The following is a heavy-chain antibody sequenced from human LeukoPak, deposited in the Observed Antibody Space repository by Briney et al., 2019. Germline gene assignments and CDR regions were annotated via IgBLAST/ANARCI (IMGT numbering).Heavy chain of an antibody. J-gene: IGHJ4*02. CDR1: GFTFSSYS. D-gene: IGHD3-22*01. Sequence: QAGGSLRLSCAASGFTFSSYSMNWVRQAPGKGLEWVSYISSSSSTIYYADSVKGRFTISRDNAKNSLYLQMNSLRAEDTAVYYCARDYYDSRAQGKASDYWGQGTLVTVSS. CDR2: ISSSSSTI. CDR3: ARDYYDSRAQGKASDY. V-gene: IGHV3-48*01.